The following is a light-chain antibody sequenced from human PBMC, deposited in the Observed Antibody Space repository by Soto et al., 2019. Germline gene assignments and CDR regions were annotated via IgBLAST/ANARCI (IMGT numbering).Light chain of an antibody. CDR1: SSDIGGYNY. V-gene: IGLV2-11*01. J-gene: IGLJ2*01. CDR3: CSYSGTSTPVI. CDR2: DVS. Sequence: QSALTQPRSVSGSPGQSVTISCTGTSSDIGGYNYVSWYQQHPGKAPKLLIYDVSKRPSGVPVHFSGSKSGTTASLTISGLQADDEADYYCCSYSGTSTPVIFGGGTKVTVL.